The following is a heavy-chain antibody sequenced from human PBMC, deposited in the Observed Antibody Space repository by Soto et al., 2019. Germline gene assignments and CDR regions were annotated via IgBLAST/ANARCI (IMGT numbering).Heavy chain of an antibody. Sequence: PSETLSLTCAVYGGSFSGYYWSWIRQPPGKGLEWIGEINHSGSTNYNPSLKSRVTISVDTSKNQFSLKLSSVTAADTAVYYCARVTRSYCSSTSCYTGAYYYYYGMDVWGQGTTATVSS. CDR2: INHSGST. D-gene: IGHD2-2*02. V-gene: IGHV4-34*01. J-gene: IGHJ6*02. CDR3: ARVTRSYCSSTSCYTGAYYYYYGMDV. CDR1: GGSFSGYY.